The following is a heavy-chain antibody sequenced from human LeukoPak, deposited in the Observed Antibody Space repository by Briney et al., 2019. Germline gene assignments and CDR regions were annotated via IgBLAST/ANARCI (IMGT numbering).Heavy chain of an antibody. V-gene: IGHV4-59*01. Sequence: SETLSLTCTVSGGSISSYFWSWIRQPPGKGLEWIGHISYSGSTNYNPSLKSRVTISVDTSKNQFSLKLSSVTAADTAVYYCASQYYYDSSGPPAAFDIWGQGTMVTVSS. CDR2: ISYSGST. D-gene: IGHD3-22*01. CDR3: ASQYYYDSSGPPAAFDI. CDR1: GGSISSYF. J-gene: IGHJ3*02.